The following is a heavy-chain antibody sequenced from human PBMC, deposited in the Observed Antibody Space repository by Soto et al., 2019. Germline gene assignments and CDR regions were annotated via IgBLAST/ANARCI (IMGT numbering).Heavy chain of an antibody. Sequence: ASVEVSCKASGYTFTSYAMHWVRQAPGQRLEWMGWINAGNGNTKYSQKFQGRVTITRDTSASTAYMELSSLRSEDTAVYYCARDDVIIRFDPWGQGTLVTVSS. CDR3: ARDDVIIRFDP. CDR2: INAGNGNT. J-gene: IGHJ5*02. CDR1: GYTFTSYA. V-gene: IGHV1-3*01.